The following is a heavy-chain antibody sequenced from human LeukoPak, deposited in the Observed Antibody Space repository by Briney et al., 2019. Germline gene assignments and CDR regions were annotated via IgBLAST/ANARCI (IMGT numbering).Heavy chain of an antibody. Sequence: PGGSLRLSCALSGLTFSYYAMSWVRQAPGKGLEWVSAISGNGGSTYYADSVKGRFTISRDNSKNTLHLQMISLRAEDTAVYYCARDHYSNSGNFQHWGQGTLVTVSS. CDR2: ISGNGGST. CDR1: GLTFSYYA. D-gene: IGHD4-11*01. J-gene: IGHJ1*01. CDR3: ARDHYSNSGNFQH. V-gene: IGHV3-23*01.